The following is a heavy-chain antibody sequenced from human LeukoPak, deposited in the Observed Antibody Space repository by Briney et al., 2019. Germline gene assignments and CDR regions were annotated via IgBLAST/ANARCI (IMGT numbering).Heavy chain of an antibody. D-gene: IGHD3-10*01. CDR2: ISAYNGNT. CDR3: ARDPLRFGELLGYFDY. J-gene: IGHJ4*02. V-gene: IGHV1-18*01. Sequence: ASVKVSCKTSGYTFTSYYINWVRQAPGQGLEWMARISAYNGNTKYAQKFQGRVTMTTDTSTSTAYMELRSLRSDDTAVHYCARDPLRFGELLGYFDYWGQGTLVTVSS. CDR1: GYTFTSYY.